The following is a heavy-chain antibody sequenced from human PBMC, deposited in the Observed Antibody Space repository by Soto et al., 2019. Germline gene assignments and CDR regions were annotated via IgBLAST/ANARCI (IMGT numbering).Heavy chain of an antibody. CDR3: ARDTVTSLTPYQGFYYYGMDV. Sequence: QEHLVESGGGVVQPGGSLTLSCTASGFPFSSYTMHWLRRAPGKGLEWVGIISFDGISKYYADWLKGRIVISRDNSKDSLYLQTDTLRPDDTAIYYCARDTVTSLTPYQGFYYYGMDVWGQGTTVTVSS. D-gene: IGHD2-2*01. V-gene: IGHV3-30*09. CDR2: ISFDGISK. CDR1: GFPFSSYT. J-gene: IGHJ6*02.